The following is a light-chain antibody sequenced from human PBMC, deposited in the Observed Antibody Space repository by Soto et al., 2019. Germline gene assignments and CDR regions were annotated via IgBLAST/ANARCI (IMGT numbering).Light chain of an antibody. J-gene: IGLJ1*01. CDR3: SSYADSNHYV. Sequence: QSALTQPPSASGSPGQSVTISCAGTSSDVGGYNYVSWYQQYPGKVPKLMIYEVSERPSGVPDRFSGSKSGNTAFLTVSGLQTEDEADYYCSSYADSNHYVFGSGTKLTVL. V-gene: IGLV2-8*01. CDR1: SSDVGGYNY. CDR2: EVS.